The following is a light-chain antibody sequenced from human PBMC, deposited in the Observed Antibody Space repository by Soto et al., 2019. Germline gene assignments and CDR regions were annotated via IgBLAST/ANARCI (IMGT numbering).Light chain of an antibody. J-gene: IGKJ4*01. CDR1: QSVSSY. CDR3: QHRSNWPPT. CDR2: AAS. Sequence: EIVLTQSPATLSLSPGERTTLSCRASQSVSSYLAWYQQKTGQAPRLLIYAASNRATGIPARFSGSGSGTDFTLTISSLEPEDFAVYYCQHRSNWPPTFGGGTKVEIK. V-gene: IGKV3-11*01.